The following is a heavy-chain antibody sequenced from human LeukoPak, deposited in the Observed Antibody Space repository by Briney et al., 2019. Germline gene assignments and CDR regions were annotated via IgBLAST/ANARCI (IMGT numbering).Heavy chain of an antibody. CDR3: AKKYCSSGTCSTGKYYFDC. V-gene: IGHV3-23*01. CDR1: GFTFSSYA. Sequence: GGSLRLSCAASGFTFSSYAMSWVRQAPGKGLEWVSIISPSGATTYYADSVKGRFTISRDNSKTTLYLQINSLRAEDTAVYYCAKKYCSSGTCSTGKYYFDCWGQGTLVTVSS. J-gene: IGHJ4*02. CDR2: ISPSGATT. D-gene: IGHD2-8*01.